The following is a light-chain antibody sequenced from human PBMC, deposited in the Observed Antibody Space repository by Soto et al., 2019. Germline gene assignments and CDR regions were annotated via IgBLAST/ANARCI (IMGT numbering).Light chain of an antibody. V-gene: IGKV3-15*01. CDR2: GAS. CDR1: QSVSTN. CDR3: QQYNNWPYT. J-gene: IGKJ2*01. Sequence: EIVMTQSPDTLSVSPGERATLSCRASQSVSTNFAWYQQKPGQAPRLLIYGASTRATGIPARFSGRGAGTEFTLTISSQQSEDFAVYHCQQYNNWPYTFGQGTKLEIK.